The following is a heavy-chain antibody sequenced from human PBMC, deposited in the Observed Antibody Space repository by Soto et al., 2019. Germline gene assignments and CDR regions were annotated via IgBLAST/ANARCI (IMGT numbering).Heavy chain of an antibody. V-gene: IGHV1-69*06. Sequence: QVQLVQAGAEVKKPGSSVKVSCKASGDTFTKYAISWVRQAPGQGLEWMGGIIPFYGTAHYAEQFQDRVTIIADTSTSTADMELSSLRPEDTAVYYCARDLGGCSAGSCRYNWLDSWGQGTLVTVSS. D-gene: IGHD2-15*01. CDR1: GDTFTKYA. CDR3: ARDLGGCSAGSCRYNWLDS. CDR2: IIPFYGTA. J-gene: IGHJ5*01.